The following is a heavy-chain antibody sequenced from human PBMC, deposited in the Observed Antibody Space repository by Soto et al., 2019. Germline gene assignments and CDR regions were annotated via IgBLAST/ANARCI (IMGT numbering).Heavy chain of an antibody. J-gene: IGHJ4*02. D-gene: IGHD2-15*01. Sequence: QVQLAQSGAEVRKPGSSVKVSCRASGGSFSDFAFSWVRQAPGQGLEWMGGFIPMFAATKYAQRIQDRVPITAAASPKTVYLALNSLTSDDSAVYYCARGGIVAVPAALSSYDDYTNYRFDSWGQGTLVSVSS. CDR3: ARGGIVAVPAALSSYDDYTNYRFDS. CDR2: FIPMFAAT. V-gene: IGHV1-69*01. CDR1: GGSFSDFA.